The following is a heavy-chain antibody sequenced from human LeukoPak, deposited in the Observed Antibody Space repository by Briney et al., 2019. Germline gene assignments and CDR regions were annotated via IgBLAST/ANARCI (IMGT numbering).Heavy chain of an antibody. CDR2: IKQDGSEK. CDR1: GFTFSSYW. CDR3: ARVDIVVPPAYRPYYYMDV. J-gene: IGHJ6*03. V-gene: IGHV3-7*01. D-gene: IGHD2-2*03. Sequence: PGGSLRLSCAASGFTFSSYWMSWVRQAPGKGLEWVANIKQDGSEKYYVDSVKGRFTISRDNAKNSLYLQMNSLRAEDTAVYYCARVDIVVPPAYRPYYYMDVWGKGTTVTVSS.